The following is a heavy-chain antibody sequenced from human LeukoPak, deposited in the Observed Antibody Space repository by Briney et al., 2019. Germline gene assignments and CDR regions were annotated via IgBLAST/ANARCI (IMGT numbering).Heavy chain of an antibody. D-gene: IGHD3-3*01. CDR3: SKYLNDFWCGNPPRGGIDY. J-gene: IGHJ4*01. CDR1: GFTFSSYA. V-gene: IGHV3-23*01. Sequence: PGGSLRLSCAASGFTFSSYAMSWVRQAPGKGLEWVSAISGSGGSTYYADSVKGRFTISRDNSKNTLYLQMNSLRAEGAAEYDLSKYLNDFWCGNPPRGGIDYWGHGALVAIFS. CDR2: ISGSGGST.